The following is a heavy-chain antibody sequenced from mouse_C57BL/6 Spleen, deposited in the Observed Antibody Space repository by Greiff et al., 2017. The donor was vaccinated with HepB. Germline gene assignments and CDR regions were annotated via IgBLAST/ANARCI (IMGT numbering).Heavy chain of an antibody. J-gene: IGHJ2*01. CDR2: INPYNGDT. Sequence: VQLQQSGPELVKPGDSVKISCKASGYSFTGYFMNWVMQSHGKSLEWIGRINPYNGDTFYNQKFKGKATLTVDKSSSTAHMELRSLTSEDSAVYYCARSGITTVVAPDYFDYWGQGTTLTVSS. D-gene: IGHD1-1*01. CDR1: GYSFTGYF. CDR3: ARSGITTVVAPDYFDY. V-gene: IGHV1-20*01.